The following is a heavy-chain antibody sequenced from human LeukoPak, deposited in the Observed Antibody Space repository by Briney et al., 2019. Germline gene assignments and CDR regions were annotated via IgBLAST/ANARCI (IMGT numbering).Heavy chain of an antibody. V-gene: IGHV4-61*01. J-gene: IGHJ4*02. CDR2: IYVSGRT. CDR3: AREDDNSSWLDFDY. D-gene: IGHD6-13*01. Sequence: SETLSLTCSVSGGSVTSGRYYWTWIRQPPGKGLEWIGYIYVSGRTNYNPSLKSRVSISVDTSKNQFSLKLTSVTAADTVVYYCAREDDNSSWLDFDYWGQGTLVTVSS. CDR1: GGSVTSGRYY.